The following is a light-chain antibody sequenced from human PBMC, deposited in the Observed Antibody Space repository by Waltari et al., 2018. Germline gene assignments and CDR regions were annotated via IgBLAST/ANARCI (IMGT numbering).Light chain of an antibody. Sequence: DIVMTQPPDSLAVSLGDWATKNCKSSQTLLHSLNHKNDLAWYQQTPGQAPKLLIYWAAARGSGVPDRFSGSGSGTDFTLTISSLQAEDVAVYYCQKYYSTPPTFGQGTRVEIK. CDR1: QTLLHSLNHKND. CDR2: WAA. J-gene: IGKJ5*01. V-gene: IGKV4-1*01. CDR3: QKYYSTPPT.